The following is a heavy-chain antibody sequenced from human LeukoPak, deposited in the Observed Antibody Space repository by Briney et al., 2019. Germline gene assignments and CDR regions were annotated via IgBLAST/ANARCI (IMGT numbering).Heavy chain of an antibody. CDR2: ISAGGSTI. Sequence: GGSLRLSCAASGFTFSTYSMNWVRQAPGKGLEWVSYISAGGSTIYYADSVQGRFTISRDNAKSSLSLQMSSLTAEDTALYYCARAGFRYEHLLTGYYNGFDPWGQGTLVTVSS. V-gene: IGHV3-48*01. D-gene: IGHD3-9*01. J-gene: IGHJ5*02. CDR1: GFTFSTYS. CDR3: ARAGFRYEHLLTGYYNGFDP.